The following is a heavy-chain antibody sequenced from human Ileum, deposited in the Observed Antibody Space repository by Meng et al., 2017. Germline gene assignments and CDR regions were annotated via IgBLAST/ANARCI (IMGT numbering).Heavy chain of an antibody. Sequence: QERLEQSGPGLVKPTQARSPPCSVSGGSVSSNIATCNWIRQSPLRSLEWLGRTYYKSKWYSENAVSVKSRISSTPDTSKNQFSLQMNSVTPEDTAVYYCASGSGSLDYWGPGTLVTVSS. V-gene: IGHV6-1*01. D-gene: IGHD3-3*01. CDR3: ASGSGSLDY. J-gene: IGHJ4*02. CDR1: GGSVSSNIAT. CDR2: TYYKSKWYS.